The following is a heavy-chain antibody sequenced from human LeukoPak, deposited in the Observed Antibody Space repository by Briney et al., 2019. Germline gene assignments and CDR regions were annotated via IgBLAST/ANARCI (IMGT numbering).Heavy chain of an antibody. D-gene: IGHD3-3*01. CDR3: ARDRAWNYFDY. V-gene: IGHV3-21*01. Sequence: GGSLRLSCAASGFTFSSYSMNWVRQAPGKGLEWVSSISSSSSYIYYADSVKGRFTISRDNSKNTLYLQMDSLRAEDTAVYYCARDRAWNYFDYWGQGTLVTVSS. J-gene: IGHJ4*02. CDR2: ISSSSSYI. CDR1: GFTFSSYS.